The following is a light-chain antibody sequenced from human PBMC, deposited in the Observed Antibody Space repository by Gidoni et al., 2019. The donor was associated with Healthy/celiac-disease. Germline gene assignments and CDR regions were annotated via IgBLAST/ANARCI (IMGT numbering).Light chain of an antibody. CDR1: QSLLHSDGKTD. V-gene: IGKV2D-29*01. CDR2: EVS. Sequence: DIVMTQPPLSLSVTPGQPASISCKSSQSLLHSDGKTDLYWYLQKPGQPQQLLIYEVSNRCSGVPDRFSGSGSGTDFTLKISRVEAEDVGVYYCMQSIQLVFTFGPGTKVDIK. CDR3: MQSIQLVFT. J-gene: IGKJ3*01.